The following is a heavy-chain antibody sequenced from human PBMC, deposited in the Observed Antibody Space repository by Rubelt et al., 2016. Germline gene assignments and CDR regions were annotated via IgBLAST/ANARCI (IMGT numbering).Heavy chain of an antibody. Sequence: EVQLVESGGGLVQPGGSLRLSCAASGFTFSSYWMSWVRQAPGKGLEWVANIKQGGSAKNYVNSVKGRFTSSRDNAKNSLSLQMISLRADDTAVYYCATDYLGYWGQGTLVTVSS. CDR3: ATDYLGY. CDR2: IKQGGSAK. V-gene: IGHV3-7*03. J-gene: IGHJ4*02. CDR1: GFTFSSYW.